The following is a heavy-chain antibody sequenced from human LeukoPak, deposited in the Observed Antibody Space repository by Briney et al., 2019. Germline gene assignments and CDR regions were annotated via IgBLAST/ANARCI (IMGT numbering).Heavy chain of an antibody. CDR1: GDSVSSNSAA. J-gene: IGHJ5*02. CDR3: ARDLDVVVPAADFNWFDP. CDR2: TYYRSKWYN. Sequence: SQTLSLTCAISGDSVSSNSAAWNWFRQSPSRGLEWLGRTYYRSKWYNDYAVSVKSRITINPDTSKNQFSLQLNSVTPEDTAVYYCARDLDVVVPAADFNWFDPWGQGTLVTVSS. V-gene: IGHV6-1*01. D-gene: IGHD2-2*01.